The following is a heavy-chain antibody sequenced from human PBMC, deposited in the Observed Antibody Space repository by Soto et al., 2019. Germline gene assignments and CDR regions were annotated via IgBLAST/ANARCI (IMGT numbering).Heavy chain of an antibody. CDR3: ARNYDSTAGGAFDI. V-gene: IGHV3-53*01. J-gene: IGHJ3*02. CDR2: IYSGGST. Sequence: EVQLVESGGGLIQPGGSLRLSCAASGFTVSSNYMSWVRQAPGKGLEWDSVIYSGGSTYYADSVKGRFTISRDNSKNTLYLQMNSLRAEDTAVYYCARNYDSTAGGAFDIWGQGTMATVSS. CDR1: GFTVSSNY. D-gene: IGHD3-22*01.